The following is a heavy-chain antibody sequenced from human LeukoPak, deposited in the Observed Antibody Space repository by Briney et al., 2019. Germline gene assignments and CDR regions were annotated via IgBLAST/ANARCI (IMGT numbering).Heavy chain of an antibody. J-gene: IGHJ6*04. D-gene: IGHD2-21*02. CDR1: GGSFSGYY. Sequence: SETLSLTCAVYGGSFSGYYWTWIRQPPGKGLEWIGEINHTGGTNYKPSLKRRVTITVDTSKSQFSLKLSSVTDADTAVYYCERGWVTTTSYYYYGMDVWGRGTRVTVSS. V-gene: IGHV4-34*01. CDR3: ERGWVTTTSYYYYGMDV. CDR2: INHTGGT.